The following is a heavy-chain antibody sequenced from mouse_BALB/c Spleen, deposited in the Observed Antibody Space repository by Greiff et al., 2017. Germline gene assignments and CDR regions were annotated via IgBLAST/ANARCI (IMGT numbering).Heavy chain of an antibody. D-gene: IGHD2-14*01. CDR2: IYPSDSYT. V-gene: IGHV1-69*02. Sequence: VQLQQPGAELVKPGTSVKLSCKASGYNFTSYWINWVKQRPGQGLEWIGNIYPSDSYTNYNQKFKDKATLTVDKSSSTAYMQLSSPTSEDSAVYYCTRWYDESFAYWGQGTLVTVSA. J-gene: IGHJ3*01. CDR3: TRWYDESFAY. CDR1: GYNFTSYW.